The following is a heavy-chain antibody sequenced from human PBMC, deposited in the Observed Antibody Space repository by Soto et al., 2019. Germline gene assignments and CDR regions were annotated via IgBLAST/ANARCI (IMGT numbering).Heavy chain of an antibody. CDR1: GYTFTSYA. D-gene: IGHD1-7*01. Sequence: ASVKVSCKASGYTFTSYAMHWVRQAPGQRLEWMGWINAGNGNTKYSQKFQGRVTITRDTSASTAYMELSSLRSEDTAVYYCARWGGTYVAFDDWGQGTLVTVSS. CDR2: INAGNGNT. CDR3: ARWGGTYVAFDD. J-gene: IGHJ4*02. V-gene: IGHV1-3*01.